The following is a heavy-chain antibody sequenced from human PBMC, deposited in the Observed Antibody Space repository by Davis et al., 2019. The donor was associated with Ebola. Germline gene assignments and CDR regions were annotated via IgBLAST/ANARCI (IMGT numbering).Heavy chain of an antibody. CDR2: IIPIFAAT. CDR1: GDTFSSYT. CDR3: ARNDTGSKWFDT. J-gene: IGHJ5*02. V-gene: IGHV1-69*13. Sequence: SVKVSCKASGDTFSSYTLNWVRQAPGQGLEWMGGIIPIFAATNYARDFKGRLTITADQATNTAYMELRSLTSDDTGIYYCARNDTGSKWFDTWGQGTLVTVSS.